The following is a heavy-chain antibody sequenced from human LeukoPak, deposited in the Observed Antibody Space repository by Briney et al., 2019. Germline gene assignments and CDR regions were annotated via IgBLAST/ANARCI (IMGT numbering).Heavy chain of an antibody. V-gene: IGHV1-18*01. CDR3: ARAVAGNFYYYYYMDV. Sequence: ASVKVSCKASGYTFTSYGISWVRQAPGQGLEWMGWISAYNGNTNYAQKLQGRVTMTTDTSTSTAYMELRSLRSDDTAVYYCARAVAGNFYYYYYMDVWGKGTTVTVSS. CDR2: ISAYNGNT. J-gene: IGHJ6*03. CDR1: GYTFTSYG. D-gene: IGHD6-19*01.